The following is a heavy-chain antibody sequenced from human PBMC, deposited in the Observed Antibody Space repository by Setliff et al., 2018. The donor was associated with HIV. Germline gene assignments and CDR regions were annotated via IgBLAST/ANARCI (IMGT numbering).Heavy chain of an antibody. CDR3: ARLDPGYYMDV. Sequence: SVKVSCKASGGTFSAYTISWVRQAPGQGLEWTGRIIPILGTTNYAQKFQGRVTITADKSTSTAYMELSSLRSEDTAVYYCARLDPGYYMDVWGKGTTVTVSS. V-gene: IGHV1-69*08. D-gene: IGHD2-2*03. CDR1: GGTFSAYT. CDR2: IIPILGTT. J-gene: IGHJ6*03.